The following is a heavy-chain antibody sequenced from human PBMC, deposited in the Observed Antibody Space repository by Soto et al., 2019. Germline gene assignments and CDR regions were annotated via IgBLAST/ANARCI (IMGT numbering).Heavy chain of an antibody. J-gene: IGHJ6*02. D-gene: IGHD6-25*01. CDR1: GYTLTELS. V-gene: IGHV1-24*01. Sequence: GASVKVSCKVSGYTLTELSMHWVRQAPGKGLEWMGGFDPEDGETIYAQKFQGRVTMTEDTSTDTAYMELSSLRSEDTAVYYCATDNPARMAARPEAYYGMDVWGQGTTVTVSS. CDR2: FDPEDGET. CDR3: ATDNPARMAARPEAYYGMDV.